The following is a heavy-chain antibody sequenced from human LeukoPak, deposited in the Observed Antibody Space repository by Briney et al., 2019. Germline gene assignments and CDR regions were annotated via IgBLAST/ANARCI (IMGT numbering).Heavy chain of an antibody. V-gene: IGHV4-59*01. CDR2: IYYSGST. J-gene: IGHJ5*02. CDR1: GGSISSYY. Sequence: PSETLSLTCTVSGGSISSYYWSWIRQPPGKGLEWIGYIYYSGSTNYNPSLKSRVTISVDTPKNQFSLKLSSVTAADTAVYYCARGPYYDSRRAFDPWGQGTLVTVSS. CDR3: ARGPYYDSRRAFDP. D-gene: IGHD3-22*01.